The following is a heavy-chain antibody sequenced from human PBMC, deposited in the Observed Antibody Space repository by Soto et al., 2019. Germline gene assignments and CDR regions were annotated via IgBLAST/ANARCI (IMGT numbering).Heavy chain of an antibody. Sequence: GGSLRLSCAASGFTFSSYAMSWVRQAPGKGLEWVSAISGSGGSTYYADSVKGRFTISRDNSKNTLYLQMNSLRAEDTAVYYCAKDRVTMVRGVNGLYHWGQGTLVTVSS. D-gene: IGHD3-10*01. V-gene: IGHV3-23*01. CDR1: GFTFSSYA. CDR3: AKDRVTMVRGVNGLYH. J-gene: IGHJ5*02. CDR2: ISGSGGST.